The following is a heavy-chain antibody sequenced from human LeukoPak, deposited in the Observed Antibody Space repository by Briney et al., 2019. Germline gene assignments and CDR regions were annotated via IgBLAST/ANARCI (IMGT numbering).Heavy chain of an antibody. J-gene: IGHJ4*02. CDR3: ARDSPMVRGVIEGY. V-gene: IGHV3-21*01. CDR1: GFTFSSYS. CDR2: ISSSISYI. Sequence: GGSLRLSCAASGFTFSSYSMNWVRQAPGKGREWVSSISSSISYIYYADSVKGRFTISRDNAKNSLYLQMNSLRAEDTAVYYCARDSPMVRGVIEGYWGQGTLVTVSS. D-gene: IGHD3-10*01.